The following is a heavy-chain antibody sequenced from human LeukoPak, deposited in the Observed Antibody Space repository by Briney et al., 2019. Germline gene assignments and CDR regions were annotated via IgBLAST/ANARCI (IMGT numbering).Heavy chain of an antibody. V-gene: IGHV3-23*01. D-gene: IGHD6-13*01. CDR2: ISGSGGNT. CDR3: AKAANPLVSANYFDY. CDR1: GFFFPHCA. Sequence: GGSLRLSCAASGFFFPHCAMSWVRQAPGKGLEWVAGISGSGGNTFYADSVTGRFTISRDISDKTLYLAMNTLRAEDTAIYYCAKAANPLVSANYFDYWGQGILVTVSS. J-gene: IGHJ4*02.